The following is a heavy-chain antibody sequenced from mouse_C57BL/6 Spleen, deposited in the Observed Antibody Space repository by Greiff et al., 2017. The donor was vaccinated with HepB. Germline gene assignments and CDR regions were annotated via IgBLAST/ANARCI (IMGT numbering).Heavy chain of an antibody. J-gene: IGHJ2*01. CDR3: ARDPYYYGTSYYFDY. D-gene: IGHD1-1*01. V-gene: IGHV1-54*01. CDR1: GYAFTNYL. CDR2: INPGSGGT. Sequence: QVQLQQSGAELVRPGTSVKVSCKASGYAFTNYLIEWVKQRPGQGLEWIGVINPGSGGTNYNEKFKGKATLTADKSSSTAYMQLSSLTSEDSAVYCCARDPYYYGTSYYFDYWGQGTTLTVSS.